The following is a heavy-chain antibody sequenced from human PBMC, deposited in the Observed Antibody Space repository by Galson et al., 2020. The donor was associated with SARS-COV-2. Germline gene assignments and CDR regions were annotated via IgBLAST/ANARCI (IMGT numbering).Heavy chain of an antibody. J-gene: IGHJ4*02. Sequence: ESGPTLVKPPQTLTLTCTFSGFSLTTNGVGVGWIRQPPGKALEWLALIYWHDDKRYSPSLKSRLTITKDTSKNQVVLTMTNMDPVDTATYSGANSATATLTVCGGVVVKDYFNYWGQGTLVTVSA. CDR3: ANSATATLTVCGGVVVKDYFNY. V-gene: IGHV2-5*01. D-gene: IGHD3-3*01. CDR2: IYWHDDK. CDR1: GFSLTTNGVG.